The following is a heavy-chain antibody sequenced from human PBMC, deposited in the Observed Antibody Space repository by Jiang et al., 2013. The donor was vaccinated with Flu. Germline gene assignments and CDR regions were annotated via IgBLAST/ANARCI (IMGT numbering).Heavy chain of an antibody. Sequence: SGAEVKKPGSLVKVSCKASGGTFTNHVISWVRQAPGQGVVVEWEGSQPYCLVGRERTHRSSRARVTISADESTTTAYMALSSLRSEDTAVYYCARGHAETVLGPYYY. D-gene: IGHD2-8*02. J-gene: IGHJ6*01. CDR3: ARGHAETVLGPYYY. V-gene: IGHV1-69*01. CDR1: GGTFTNHV. CDR2: SQPYCLVGR.